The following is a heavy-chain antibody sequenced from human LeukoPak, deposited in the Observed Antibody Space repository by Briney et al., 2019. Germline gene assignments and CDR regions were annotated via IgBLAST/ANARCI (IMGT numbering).Heavy chain of an antibody. D-gene: IGHD3-22*01. CDR1: GFTFSSYA. CDR2: ISGSGGST. CDR3: AKDVNYSDSSGYPYYYYYMDV. J-gene: IGHJ6*03. V-gene: IGHV3-23*01. Sequence: GGSLRLSCAASGFTFSSYAMSWVRQAPGKGLEWVSAISGSGGSTYYADSVKGRFTISRDNSKNTLYLQMNSLRAEDTAVYYCAKDVNYSDSSGYPYYYYYMDVWGKGTTVTVSS.